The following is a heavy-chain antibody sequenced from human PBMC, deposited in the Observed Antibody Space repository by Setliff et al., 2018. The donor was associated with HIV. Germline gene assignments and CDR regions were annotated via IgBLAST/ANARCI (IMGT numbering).Heavy chain of an antibody. CDR1: RFTFSNFA. CDR3: ARDTELAYVDY. V-gene: IGHV3-30*04. CDR2: ISFDGNNK. D-gene: IGHD4-4*01. J-gene: IGHJ4*02. Sequence: GGSLRLSCAASRFTFSNFAMHWVRQAPGKGLECVAVISFDGNNKYYADSLKGRFTISRDNAKNSMYLQMNSLRAEDTAVYYCARDTELAYVDYWGQGTLVTVSS.